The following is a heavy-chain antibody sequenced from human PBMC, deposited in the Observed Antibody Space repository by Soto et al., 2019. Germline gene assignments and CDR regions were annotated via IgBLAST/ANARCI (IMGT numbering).Heavy chain of an antibody. D-gene: IGHD2-2*01. CDR1: GYTFTSYS. V-gene: IGHV1-18*01. CDR2: INVYNGNT. Sequence: QVQLVQSGAEVKKPGASVKVSCKTSGYTFTSYSISWVRQAPGQGLEWMGWINVYNGNTKYAQNLQGRVTMTTDTSTSTAYMELRGLGSDDTGVYYCARDLAVGWFDPWGQGTLVTVSS. CDR3: ARDLAVGWFDP. J-gene: IGHJ5*02.